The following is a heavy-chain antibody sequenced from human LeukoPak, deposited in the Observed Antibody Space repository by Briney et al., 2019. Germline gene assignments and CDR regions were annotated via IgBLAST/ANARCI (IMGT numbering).Heavy chain of an antibody. CDR1: GHSISSGYY. J-gene: IGHJ4*02. CDR2: IYHSGST. V-gene: IGHV4-38-2*02. CDR3: ARVLGATRGY. Sequence: SETLSLTCTVSGHSISSGYYWGWIRQPPGKGLEWIGSIYHSGSTYYNPSLKSRVTISVDTSKNQFSLKLSSVTAADTAVYYCARVLGATRGYWGQGTLVAVSS. D-gene: IGHD1-26*01.